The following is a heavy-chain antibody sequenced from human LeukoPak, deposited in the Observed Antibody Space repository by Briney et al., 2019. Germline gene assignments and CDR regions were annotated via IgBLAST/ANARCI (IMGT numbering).Heavy chain of an antibody. Sequence: GRSLRLSCAASGFTFDDYSMHWVPQAPGKGLEWVSGISWNSGSAGYADSVKGRFTISRDSAKNSLYLQMNSLRTEDTALYYCAKDRTYSAYAALDYWGQGTLVTVSS. D-gene: IGHD5-12*01. V-gene: IGHV3-9*01. CDR1: GFTFDDYS. J-gene: IGHJ4*02. CDR3: AKDRTYSAYAALDY. CDR2: ISWNSGSA.